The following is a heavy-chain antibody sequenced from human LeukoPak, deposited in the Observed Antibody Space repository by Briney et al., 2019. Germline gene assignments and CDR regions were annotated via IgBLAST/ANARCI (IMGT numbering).Heavy chain of an antibody. CDR1: GFTFDDYA. V-gene: IGHV3-9*03. D-gene: IGHD1-26*01. CDR2: ISWNSGSI. CDR3: AKGGGTYSDWYFDL. J-gene: IGHJ2*01. Sequence: PGRSLRLSCAASGFTFDDYAMHWVRQAPGKGLEWVSGISWNSGSIDYADSVKGRFTISRDNAENSLFLQMNSLRPEDMAFYYCAKGGGTYSDWYFDLWGRGTLVTVSS.